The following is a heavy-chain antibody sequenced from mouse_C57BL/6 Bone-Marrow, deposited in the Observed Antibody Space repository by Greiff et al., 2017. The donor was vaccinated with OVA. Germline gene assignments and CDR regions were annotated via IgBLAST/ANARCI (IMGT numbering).Heavy chain of an antibody. CDR2: IWSGGST. J-gene: IGHJ4*01. CDR3: ARRGVGYAMDY. CDR1: GFSLTSYG. Sequence: QVQLQQSGPGLVQPSQSLSITCTVSGFSLTSYGVHWVRQSPGKGLAWLGVIWSGGSTDYNAAFISRLSISKDNSKSQVVFKMNSLQADDTAIYYCARRGVGYAMDYWGQGTSVTVSS. V-gene: IGHV2-2*01. D-gene: IGHD3-1*01.